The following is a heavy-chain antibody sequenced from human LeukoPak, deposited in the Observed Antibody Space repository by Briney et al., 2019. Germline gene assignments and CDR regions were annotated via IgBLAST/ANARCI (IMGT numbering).Heavy chain of an antibody. CDR2: IYGDGSST. CDR1: GCTFSSDW. D-gene: IGHD3-16*01. Sequence: AGSLPLSCAASGCTFSSDWMHWVRPPPGKGLACVSYIYGDGSSTTYADSVRGRYTISRDNAKKTLYLQMNSLREEDTAGYYCVRGLDSWGLGTLVTVSS. CDR3: VRGLDS. V-gene: IGHV3-74*01. J-gene: IGHJ5*01.